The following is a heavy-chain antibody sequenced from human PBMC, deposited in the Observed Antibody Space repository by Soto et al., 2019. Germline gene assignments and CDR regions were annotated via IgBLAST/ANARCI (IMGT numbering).Heavy chain of an antibody. CDR1: GFTFSAYW. D-gene: IGHD6-25*01. J-gene: IGHJ4*02. CDR2: IKQAGSEK. Sequence: EVQLVESGGGLVQTGGSLRLSCAASGFTFSAYWMSWVRQAPGKGREWVANIKQAGSEKYYVDSVNGRFIISRDDGKNSLFLQVNSLRVEDTAVYYCAREKRANGYFDYWGQGTLVTVSS. CDR3: AREKRANGYFDY. V-gene: IGHV3-7*01.